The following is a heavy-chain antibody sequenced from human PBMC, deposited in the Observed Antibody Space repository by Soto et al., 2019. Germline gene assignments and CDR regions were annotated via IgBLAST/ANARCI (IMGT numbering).Heavy chain of an antibody. V-gene: IGHV1-69*06. Sequence: QVQLVQSGAEVKKPGSSVKVSCKASGGTFSSYAISWVRQAPGQGLEWMGGIIPIFGTANYAQKFQGRVTITADKPTSTAYRELSRLRSEDTAVYYCARALASYYDFWSGVGGMDVWGQGTTVTVSS. J-gene: IGHJ6*02. CDR1: GGTFSSYA. CDR3: ARALASYYDFWSGVGGMDV. D-gene: IGHD3-3*01. CDR2: IIPIFGTA.